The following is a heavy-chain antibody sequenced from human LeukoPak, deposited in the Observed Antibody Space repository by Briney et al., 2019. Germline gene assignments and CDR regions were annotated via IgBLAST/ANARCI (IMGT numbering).Heavy chain of an antibody. CDR3: ARRWGRRSYSSSWYYDDGFRRLYYFDY. Sequence: PSETLSLTCTVSGGSISSRGYYWGWIRQPPGKGLEWIGSIYYGGNAYYNPSLKSRVTISVDTSKNQFSLKLSSVTAADTAVYYCARRWGRRSYSSSWYYDDGFRRLYYFDYWGQGTLVTVSS. CDR1: GGSISSRGYY. V-gene: IGHV4-39*01. CDR2: IYYGGNA. D-gene: IGHD6-13*01. J-gene: IGHJ4*02.